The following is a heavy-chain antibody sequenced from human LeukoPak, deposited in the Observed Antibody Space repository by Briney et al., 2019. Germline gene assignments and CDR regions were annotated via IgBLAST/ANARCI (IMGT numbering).Heavy chain of an antibody. V-gene: IGHV1-18*01. CDR3: ARGPGHRSIAARCDY. CDR1: GYTFTSYG. Sequence: ASVKVSCKASGYTFTSYGISWVRQAPGQGLEWMGWISAYNGNTNYAQKLQGRVTMTTDTSTSTAYIELRSLRSDDTAVYYCARGPGHRSIAARCDYWGQGTLVTVSS. CDR2: ISAYNGNT. J-gene: IGHJ4*02. D-gene: IGHD6-6*01.